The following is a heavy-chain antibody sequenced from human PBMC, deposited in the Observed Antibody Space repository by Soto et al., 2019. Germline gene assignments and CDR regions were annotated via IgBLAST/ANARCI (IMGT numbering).Heavy chain of an antibody. Sequence: GGSLRLSCGASGFTFSNYYMSWIRQAPGKGLEWVSYISSTGRTIYYADSVKGRFTVSRDNAQNSLSLKLNSLRVEDTAVYYCARSYSSGWXFDYWGQGTQVTVCS. J-gene: IGHJ4*02. CDR1: GFTFSNYY. D-gene: IGHD6-19*01. CDR3: ARSYSSGWXFDY. CDR2: ISSTGRTI. V-gene: IGHV3-11*01.